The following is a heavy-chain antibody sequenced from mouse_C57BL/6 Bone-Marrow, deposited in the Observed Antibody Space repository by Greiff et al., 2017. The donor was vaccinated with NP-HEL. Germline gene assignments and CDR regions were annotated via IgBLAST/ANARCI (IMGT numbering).Heavy chain of an antibody. Sequence: QVQLQQPGAELVRPGTSVKLSCKASGYTFTSYWMHWVKQRPGQGLEWIGVIDPSDSYTNYNQKFKGKATLTVDTSSSTAYMQLSSLTSEDSAVYYCARRPYYYGTSPRYFDVWGTGTTVTVSS. J-gene: IGHJ1*03. CDR2: IDPSDSYT. V-gene: IGHV1-59*01. D-gene: IGHD1-1*01. CDR3: ARRPYYYGTSPRYFDV. CDR1: GYTFTSYW.